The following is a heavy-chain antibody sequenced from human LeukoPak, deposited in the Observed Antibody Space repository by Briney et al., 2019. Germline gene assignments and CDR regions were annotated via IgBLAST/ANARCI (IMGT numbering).Heavy chain of an antibody. Sequence: GGSLSLSCAVSGLIFSDHYIDWVRQAPGEGREWVGRYRNKAQSFTIHYAASVKGRSTISRDDSKNSLYLQMDSLKTEDTAVYYCARPPYAGSYSIDYWGQGTLVTASS. CDR1: GLIFSDHY. CDR2: YRNKAQSFTI. D-gene: IGHD1-26*01. J-gene: IGHJ4*02. CDR3: ARPPYAGSYSIDY. V-gene: IGHV3-72*01.